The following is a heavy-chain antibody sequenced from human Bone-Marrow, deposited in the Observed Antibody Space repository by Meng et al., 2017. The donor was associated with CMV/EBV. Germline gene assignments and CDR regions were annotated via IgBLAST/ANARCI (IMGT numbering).Heavy chain of an antibody. CDR2: INPDGSTT. D-gene: IGHD3-22*01. Sequence: SGFTFSSYWMHWVRQAPGKGLVWVSRINPDGSTTNFADSVKGRSTISRDNAKNTLYLQMNSLRAEDAAVYYCARVRYSDSRGYYEYWGQGTLVTVSS. V-gene: IGHV3-74*01. J-gene: IGHJ4*02. CDR1: GFTFSSYW. CDR3: ARVRYSDSRGYYEY.